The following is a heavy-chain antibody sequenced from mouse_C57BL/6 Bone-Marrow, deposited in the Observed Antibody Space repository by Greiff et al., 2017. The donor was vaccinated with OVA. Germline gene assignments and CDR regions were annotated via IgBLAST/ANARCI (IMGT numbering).Heavy chain of an antibody. CDR1: GYAFTNYL. CDR2: INPGSGGT. J-gene: IGHJ2*01. V-gene: IGHV1-54*01. Sequence: QVQLQQSGAELVRPGTSVKVSCKASGYAFTNYLIEWVKQRPGQGLEWIGVINPGSGGTNYNEKFKGKATLTADKSSSTAYMQLGSLTSEDSAVYFCALYDRSHEGDYWGQGTTLTVSS. D-gene: IGHD1-1*01. CDR3: ALYDRSHEGDY.